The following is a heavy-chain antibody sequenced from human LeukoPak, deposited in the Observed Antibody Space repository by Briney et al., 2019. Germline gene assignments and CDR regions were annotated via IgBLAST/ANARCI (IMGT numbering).Heavy chain of an antibody. J-gene: IGHJ6*02. V-gene: IGHV1-18*01. CDR3: ARVYNWKYGGMDV. D-gene: IGHD1-7*01. CDR1: GYTFTNYG. CDR2: ISGYNADT. Sequence: ASVKVSCKASGYTFTNYGISWVRQAPGQGLEWMGWISGYNADTKYAQKLQGRVTMTTETSTSTAYMELSRLRSDDTAVYYCARVYNWKYGGMDVWGQGTTVTVSS.